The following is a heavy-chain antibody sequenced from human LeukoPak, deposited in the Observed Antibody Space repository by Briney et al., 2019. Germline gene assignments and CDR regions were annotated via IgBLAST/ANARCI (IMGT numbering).Heavy chain of an antibody. CDR3: ARAVKGGDYGGGYFEY. CDR2: INWSGGST. V-gene: IGHV3-20*04. J-gene: IGHJ4*02. CDR1: GFTFDDYG. Sequence: PGGSLRLSCAASGFTFDDYGTNWVRQVPGKGLEWVSGINWSGGSTGYADSVKGRFTISRDNAKNSLYLQMNSLRAEDTALYYCARAVKGGDYGGGYFEYWGQGTLVTVSS. D-gene: IGHD4-17*01.